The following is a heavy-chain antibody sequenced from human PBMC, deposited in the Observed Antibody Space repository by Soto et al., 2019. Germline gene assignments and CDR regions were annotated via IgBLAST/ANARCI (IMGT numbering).Heavy chain of an antibody. V-gene: IGHV3-30-3*01. J-gene: IGHJ3*02. Sequence: QVQLVESGGGVVQPGRSLRLSCAASGFTFSSYAMHWVRQAPGKGLEWVAVISYDGSNKYYADSVKGRFTISRDNSKNTLYLQMNSLRAEDTAVYYCARALGDDYDSSADAFDIWGQGTMVTVSS. D-gene: IGHD3-22*01. CDR2: ISYDGSNK. CDR1: GFTFSSYA. CDR3: ARALGDDYDSSADAFDI.